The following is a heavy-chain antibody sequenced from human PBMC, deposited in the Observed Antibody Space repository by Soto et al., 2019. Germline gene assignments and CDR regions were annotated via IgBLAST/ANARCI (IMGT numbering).Heavy chain of an antibody. J-gene: IGHJ5*02. CDR1: GFTFSSYA. CDR3: ARGALFWSGLYNWFDP. CDR2: ISGSGGST. Sequence: EVQLLESGGGLVQPGGSLRLSCAASGFTFSSYAMSWVRQAPGKGLEWVSAISGSGGSTYYADSVKGRFTISRDNSKNTLYLRMNSLRAEDTAVYYCARGALFWSGLYNWFDPWGQGTLVTVSS. V-gene: IGHV3-23*01. D-gene: IGHD3-3*01.